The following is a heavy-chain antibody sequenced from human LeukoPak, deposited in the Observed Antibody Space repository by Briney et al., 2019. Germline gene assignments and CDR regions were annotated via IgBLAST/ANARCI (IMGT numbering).Heavy chain of an antibody. J-gene: IGHJ6*02. CDR1: GGTFSSYA. V-gene: IGHV1-69*04. CDR3: ARYSSSWTPTGYYYYGMHI. D-gene: IGHD6-13*01. Sequence: SVKVSCKASGGTFSSYAISWVRQAPGQGLEWMGRIIPIFGIANYAQKFQGRVTITADKSTSTAYMELSSLRSEDTAVYYCARYSSSWTPTGYYYYGMHIWGQGTTVTVSS. CDR2: IIPIFGIA.